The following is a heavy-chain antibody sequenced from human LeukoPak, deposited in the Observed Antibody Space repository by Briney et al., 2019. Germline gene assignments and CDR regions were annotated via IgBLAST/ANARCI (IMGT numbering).Heavy chain of an antibody. J-gene: IGHJ4*02. CDR1: GFTFNSYG. CDR3: ATLRYGSGSYYADY. D-gene: IGHD3-10*01. V-gene: IGHV3-30*03. Sequence: GGSLRLSCAASGFTFNSYGMHWVRQAPGKGLEWVAVISYDGSNKYYADSVKGRVTISRDNSQSTLYLQMNNLRTEDTAIYFCATLRYGSGSYYADYWGQGTQVTVSS. CDR2: ISYDGSNK.